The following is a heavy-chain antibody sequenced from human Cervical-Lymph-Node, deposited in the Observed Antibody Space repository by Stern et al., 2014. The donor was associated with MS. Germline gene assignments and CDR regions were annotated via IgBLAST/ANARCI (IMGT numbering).Heavy chain of an antibody. V-gene: IGHV3-48*02. CDR1: GFTFSSYS. CDR3: ARDPPRRFLEWLPSYFDY. J-gene: IGHJ4*02. CDR2: ISSSSSTI. D-gene: IGHD3-3*01. Sequence: EVHLVESGGGLVQPGGSLRLSCAASGFTFSSYSMNWVRQAPGKGLEWVSHISSSSSTIYYADSVKGRFTISRDNAKNSLYLQMNSLRDEDTAVYYCARDPPRRFLEWLPSYFDYWGQGTTVTVSS.